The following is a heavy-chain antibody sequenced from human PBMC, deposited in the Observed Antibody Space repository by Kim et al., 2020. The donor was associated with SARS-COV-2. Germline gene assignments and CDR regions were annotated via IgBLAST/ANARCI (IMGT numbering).Heavy chain of an antibody. Sequence: GGSLRLSFAASVCSLFFYAIICFFSFLFFLLEWVSAISGSGGSTYYADSVKGRFTISRDYVKNTLYLQMNSLRAEDTAVYYCAKTYSGSYYDFDYGGQGTLVTVSS. V-gene: IGHV3-23*01. CDR3: AKTYSGSYYDFDY. J-gene: IGHJ4*02. CDR1: VCSLFFYA. CDR2: ISGSGGST. D-gene: IGHD1-26*01.